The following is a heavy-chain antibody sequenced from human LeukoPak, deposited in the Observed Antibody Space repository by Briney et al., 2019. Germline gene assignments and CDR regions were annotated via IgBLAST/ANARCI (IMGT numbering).Heavy chain of an antibody. J-gene: IGHJ4*02. CDR3: ASDLSVDTEPPPWTK. CDR2: IIPILGIA. CDR1: GGTFSSYA. Sequence: GASVKVSCKASGGTFSSYAISWVRQAPGQGLEWMGRIIPILGIANYAQKFQGRVTITADKSTSTAYMELSSLRSEDTAVYYCASDLSVDTEPPPWTKWGQGTLVTVSS. V-gene: IGHV1-69*04. D-gene: IGHD5-18*01.